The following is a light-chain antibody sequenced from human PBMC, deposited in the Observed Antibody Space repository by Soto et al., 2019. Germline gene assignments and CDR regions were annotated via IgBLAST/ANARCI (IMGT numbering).Light chain of an antibody. Sequence: EIVLTQSPGTLSLSPGERATLSCRASQTVSSRYLSWYQQKAGQAPRLLISGASTRATGIPARFSGSGSGTDFTLTISSLQAEDFAVYYCQQDYNLPFTFGQGTRLEIK. CDR2: GAS. V-gene: IGKV3D-7*01. J-gene: IGKJ5*01. CDR1: QTVSSRY. CDR3: QQDYNLPFT.